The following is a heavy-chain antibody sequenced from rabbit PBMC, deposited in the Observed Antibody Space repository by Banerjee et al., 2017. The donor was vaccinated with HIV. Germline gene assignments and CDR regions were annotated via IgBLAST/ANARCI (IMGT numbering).Heavy chain of an antibody. D-gene: IGHD4-1*01. CDR2: INTSSGNT. V-gene: IGHV1S45*01. CDR3: ARDLAGVIGWNFNL. CDR1: GFSISSYH. Sequence: QEQLVESGGGLVKPEGSLTLTCKASGFSISSYHMCWVRQAPGKGLEWIACINTSSGNTVYATWAKGRFTISKTSSTTVTLQMTSLTAADTATYFCARDLAGVIGWNFNLWGPGTLVTVS. J-gene: IGHJ4*01.